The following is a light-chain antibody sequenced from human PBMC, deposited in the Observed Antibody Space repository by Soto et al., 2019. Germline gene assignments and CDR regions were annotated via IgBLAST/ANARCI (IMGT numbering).Light chain of an antibody. J-gene: IGKJ1*01. CDR2: GAS. Sequence: EIMMSQSPATLSVPAGERATLSCRARQSVSSSYLAWYRQKPGQAPRLLIYGASSRATGIPDRFSGSGSGTDFTLTISRLEPEDFAVYYCQQYGSSPPWTFGQGTKVDI. V-gene: IGKV3-20*01. CDR3: QQYGSSPPWT. CDR1: QSVSSSY.